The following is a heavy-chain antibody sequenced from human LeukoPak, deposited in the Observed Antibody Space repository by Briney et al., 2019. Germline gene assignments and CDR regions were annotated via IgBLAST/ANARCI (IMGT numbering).Heavy chain of an antibody. CDR1: GGSFSGYY. CDR3: ARRVLLGYCGSTSCSFDY. D-gene: IGHD2-2*01. Sequence: PSETLSLTCAVYGGSFSGYYWGWIRQPPGKGLEWIGSIYYSGSTYYNPSLKSRVTISADTSKNQFSLKLSSVTAADTAVYYCARRVLLGYCGSTSCSFDYWGQGTLVTVSS. J-gene: IGHJ4*02. V-gene: IGHV4-34*01. CDR2: IYYSGST.